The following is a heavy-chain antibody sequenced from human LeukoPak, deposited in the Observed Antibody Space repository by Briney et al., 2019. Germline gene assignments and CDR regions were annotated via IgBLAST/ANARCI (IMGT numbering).Heavy chain of an antibody. CDR2: IYTSGST. D-gene: IGHD3-9*01. CDR1: GGSISSYY. Sequence: SETLSLTCTVSGGSISSYYWSWIRQPAGKGLEWIGRIYTSGSTNYNPSLKSRVTMSVDTSKNQFSLKLSSVTAADTAVYYCASTYYDILTYYYYMDVWGKGTTVTVSS. J-gene: IGHJ6*03. CDR3: ASTYYDILTYYYYMDV. V-gene: IGHV4-4*07.